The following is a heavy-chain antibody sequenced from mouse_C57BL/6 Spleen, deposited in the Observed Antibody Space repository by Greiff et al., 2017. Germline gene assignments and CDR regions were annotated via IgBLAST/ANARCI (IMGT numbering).Heavy chain of an antibody. D-gene: IGHD1-1*01. CDR3: VTTVGNSLDY. V-gene: IGHV1-15*01. J-gene: IGHJ2*01. CDR2: IDPETGGT. CDR1: GYTFTDYE. Sequence: QVQLQQSGAELVRPGASVTLSCKASGYTFTDYEMHWVKQTPVHGLEWIGAIDPETGGTAYNQKFKGKAILTADKSSSTAYMELRSLTSEDSAVYYCVTTVGNSLDYWGQGTTLTVSS.